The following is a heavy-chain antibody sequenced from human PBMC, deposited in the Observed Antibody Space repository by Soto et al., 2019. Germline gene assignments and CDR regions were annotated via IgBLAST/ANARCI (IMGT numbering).Heavy chain of an antibody. D-gene: IGHD2-21*01. V-gene: IGHV3-53*01. Sequence: GGSLRLSCAASGFTVSSKYMTWVRRAPGKGLEWVSSISGGGNTYYADSVKGRFTISRDNSKSTLYLQMDSLRVEDTAVYYCAKGARSSSGSDGYKFDYWGQGTLVTVSS. CDR1: GFTVSSKY. CDR2: ISGGGNT. J-gene: IGHJ4*02. CDR3: AKGARSSSGSDGYKFDY.